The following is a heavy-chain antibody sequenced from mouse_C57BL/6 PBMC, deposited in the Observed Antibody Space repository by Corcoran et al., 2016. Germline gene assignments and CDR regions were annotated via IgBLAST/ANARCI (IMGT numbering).Heavy chain of an antibody. J-gene: IGHJ1*03. D-gene: IGHD1-1*01. CDR3: ARLARITTVVATGYFDV. Sequence: QIQLVQSGPELKKPGETVKISCKASGYTFTTYGMSWVKQAPGKGLKWMGWINTYSGVPTYADDFKGRFAFSLETSASTAYLQINNLKNEDTATYVCARLARITTVVATGYFDVWGTGTTVTVSS. CDR1: GYTFTTYG. V-gene: IGHV9-3*01. CDR2: INTYSGVP.